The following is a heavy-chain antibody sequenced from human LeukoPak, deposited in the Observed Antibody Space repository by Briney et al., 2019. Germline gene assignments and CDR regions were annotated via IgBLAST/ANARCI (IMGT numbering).Heavy chain of an antibody. D-gene: IGHD6-13*01. CDR1: GGSISSYY. J-gene: IGHJ5*02. CDR3: ARVGSSFNWFDP. CDR2: IYYSGST. Sequence: SETLSLTCTVSGGSISSYYWSWIRQPPGKGLEWIGYIYYSGSTNYNPSLKSRVTISVDTSKNQFSLKLSSVTAADTAVYYCARVGSSFNWFDPWGQGTLVTVSS. V-gene: IGHV4-59*01.